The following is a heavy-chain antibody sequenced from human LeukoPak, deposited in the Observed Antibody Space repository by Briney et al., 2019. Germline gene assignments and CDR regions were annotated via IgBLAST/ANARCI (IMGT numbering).Heavy chain of an antibody. Sequence: GGSLRLSCAASGFTFSSYAMSWVRQAPGKGLGWVSAVSGSGASTYYADSVKGRFTISRDNSKNTLYLQMNSLRAEDTAVYYCAKDSCSGAACYLDYWGQGTLVTVSS. D-gene: IGHD2-15*01. CDR2: VSGSGAST. CDR3: AKDSCSGAACYLDY. CDR1: GFTFSSYA. J-gene: IGHJ4*02. V-gene: IGHV3-23*01.